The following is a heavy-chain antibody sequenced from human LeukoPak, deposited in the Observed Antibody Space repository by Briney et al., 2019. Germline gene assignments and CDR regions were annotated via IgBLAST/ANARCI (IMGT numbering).Heavy chain of an antibody. J-gene: IGHJ4*02. Sequence: ASVKVSCKASGGTFSSYAISWVRQAPGQGLEWMGGIIPIFGTANYAQKFQGRVTITTDESTSTAYMELSSLRSEDTAVYYCARSSSGIRLGSSSLPLFDYWGQGTLVTVSS. CDR1: GGTFSSYA. CDR2: IIPIFGTA. CDR3: ARSSSGIRLGSSSLPLFDY. V-gene: IGHV1-69*05. D-gene: IGHD6-13*01.